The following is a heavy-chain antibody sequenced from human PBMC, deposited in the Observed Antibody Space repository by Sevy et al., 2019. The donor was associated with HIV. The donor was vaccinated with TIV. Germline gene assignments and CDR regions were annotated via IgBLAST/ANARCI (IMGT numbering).Heavy chain of an antibody. CDR3: AKAGIAVAGTFDLFYLDY. CDR2: ISASGGST. J-gene: IGHJ4*02. Sequence: GGSLRLSCAASGFTFSSYAMTWVRQAPGRGLEWVSFISASGGSTYYADSVKGRFTISRDNSKNTLYLQMNSLRAEDTAVYYCAKAGIAVAGTFDLFYLDYWGQGTLVAVSS. V-gene: IGHV3-23*01. CDR1: GFTFSSYA. D-gene: IGHD6-19*01.